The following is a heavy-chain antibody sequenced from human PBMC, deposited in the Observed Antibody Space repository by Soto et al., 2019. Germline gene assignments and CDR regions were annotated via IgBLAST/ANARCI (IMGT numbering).Heavy chain of an antibody. CDR3: ARLVYETRLNYMYFDF. J-gene: IGHJ4*02. V-gene: IGHV4-4*02. Sequence: PSETLSLTCAVSGVSLTSGNWRTWVRQSPQRGLEYIGEIFHDGTANYYPSFERRVAMSVDTSRNQFSLKLTSVTAADTAVYFCARLVYETRLNYMYFDFWGPGTLVTVSS. D-gene: IGHD3-10*01. CDR1: GVSLTSGNW. CDR2: IFHDGTA.